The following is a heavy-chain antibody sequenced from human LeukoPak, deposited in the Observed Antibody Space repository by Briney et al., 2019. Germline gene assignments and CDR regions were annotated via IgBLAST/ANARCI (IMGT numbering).Heavy chain of an antibody. CDR2: INNDGSST. J-gene: IGHJ4*02. Sequence: TRGSLRLSCASSGFTFSSYWMHWVRQAPGKGLVWVSRINNDGSSTSYADSVKGRFTISRDNAKNTLYLQMYSRRAEDTAVYFCARDRDLAAGFDYWGQGTLVTVSS. D-gene: IGHD6-13*01. V-gene: IGHV3-74*01. CDR1: GFTFSSYW. CDR3: ARDRDLAAGFDY.